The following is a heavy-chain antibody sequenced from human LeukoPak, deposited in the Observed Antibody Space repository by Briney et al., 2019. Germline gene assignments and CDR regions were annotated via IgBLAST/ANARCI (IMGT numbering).Heavy chain of an antibody. CDR1: GFTFNNYG. J-gene: IGHJ4*02. D-gene: IGHD3-3*01. V-gene: IGHV3-30*02. CDR2: IRHDGTNK. Sequence: GGSLRLSWAASGFTFNNYGMHWVRQAPGKGLEWVAFIRHDGTNKYYADYVKGRFTISRDNSKDTLYLQMNSLSPDDTAVYYCARMRDGGTYWGQGTLVTVSS. CDR3: ARMRDGGTY.